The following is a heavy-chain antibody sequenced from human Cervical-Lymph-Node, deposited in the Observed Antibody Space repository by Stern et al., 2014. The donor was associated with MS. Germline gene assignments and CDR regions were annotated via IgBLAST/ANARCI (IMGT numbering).Heavy chain of an antibody. CDR3: ASGYRFFDY. D-gene: IGHD5-18*01. V-gene: IGHV4-61*02. J-gene: IGHJ4*02. Sequence: QLQLQESGPGLVKPSQTLSLTCTVSGDSINSGSFYWSWIRQPAGKGLEWIGRIWPSGSAFYFPSLKSRPAFSIHTSKNQFPLKLPSGTAADTAIYFCASGYRFFDYWGQGILVTVSS. CDR2: IWPSGSA. CDR1: GDSINSGSFY.